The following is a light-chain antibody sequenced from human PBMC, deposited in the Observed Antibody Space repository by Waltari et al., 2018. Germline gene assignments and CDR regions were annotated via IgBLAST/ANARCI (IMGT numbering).Light chain of an antibody. CDR3: GQGTHWPPFT. CDR2: KIS. J-gene: IGKJ3*01. CDR1: EILVHMDGHTY. V-gene: IGKV2-30*02. Sequence: TKSPVSMPVTPGQPDSNPCTSSEILVHMDGHTYLSWYQMKPGQPPRLLIYKISIRDSGVPDRFSGSGAGTDFTLRINTVEADDVGIYYCGQGTHWPPFTFGPGTKLHIK.